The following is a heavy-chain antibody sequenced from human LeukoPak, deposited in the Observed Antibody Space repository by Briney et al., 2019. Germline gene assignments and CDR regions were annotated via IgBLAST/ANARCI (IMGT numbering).Heavy chain of an antibody. J-gene: IGHJ4*02. V-gene: IGHV1-18*01. Sequence: ASVKVSCKASGYTFTSYGISWVRQAPGQGLEWMGWISAYNGNTNYAQKLQGRVTMTTDTSTSTAYMELSSLRSEDTAVYYCARAQFYYDSSGPYYFDYWGQGTLVTVSS. CDR2: ISAYNGNT. CDR1: GYTFTSYG. D-gene: IGHD3-22*01. CDR3: ARAQFYYDSSGPYYFDY.